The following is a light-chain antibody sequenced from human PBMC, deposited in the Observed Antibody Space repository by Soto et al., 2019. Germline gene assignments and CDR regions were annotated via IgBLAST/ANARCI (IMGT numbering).Light chain of an antibody. Sequence: DIVMTQSPDSLAVSLGERATINCKSSQSVLYSPNNKNYLAWYQQKPGQPPKLLVYWASTRESGVPDRFSGSGSETDFTLTINSLQDEDVAVYYCQQYINAPQTFGQGTKVEIQ. J-gene: IGKJ1*01. CDR1: QSVLYSPNNKNY. V-gene: IGKV4-1*01. CDR2: WAS. CDR3: QQYINAPQT.